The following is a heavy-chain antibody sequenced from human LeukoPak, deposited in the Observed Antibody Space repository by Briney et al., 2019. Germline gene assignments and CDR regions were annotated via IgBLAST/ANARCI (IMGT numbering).Heavy chain of an antibody. D-gene: IGHD6-6*01. CDR1: GFIFSNYG. CDR2: ISFSSTHI. CDR3: ARGHNSSSSAFYYYYMDV. J-gene: IGHJ6*03. Sequence: PGGSLRLSCAASGFIFSNYGMSWVRQAPGKGLEWVSSISFSSTHIYYADSIQGRFTISRDNAENSPYLQMNSLRAEDTAVYYCARGHNSSSSAFYYYYMDVWGRGTTVTVSS. V-gene: IGHV3-21*06.